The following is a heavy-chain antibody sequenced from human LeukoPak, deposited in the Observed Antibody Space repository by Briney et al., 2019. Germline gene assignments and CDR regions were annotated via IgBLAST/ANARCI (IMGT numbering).Heavy chain of an antibody. CDR2: MNPNSGNT. J-gene: IGHJ5*02. V-gene: IGHV1-8*01. CDR1: GYTFTSYD. D-gene: IGHD2-8*01. Sequence: GASVKVSCKASGYTFTSYDINWVRQATGQGLEWMGWMNPNSGNTGYAQKFQGRVTMTRNTSISTAYMELSSLRSEDTAVYYCARARAVTVYATWVHWFDPWGQGTLVTVSS. CDR3: ARARAVTVYATWVHWFDP.